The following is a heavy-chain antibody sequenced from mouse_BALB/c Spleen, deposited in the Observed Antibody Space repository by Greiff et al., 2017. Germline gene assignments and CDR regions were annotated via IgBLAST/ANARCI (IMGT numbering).Heavy chain of an antibody. D-gene: IGHD2-14*01. CDR3: ARDLNRYFDY. CDR2: INSNGGST. Sequence: DVKLVESGGGLVQPGGSLKLSCAASGFTFSSYGMSWVRQTPDKRLELVATINSNGGSTYYPDSVKGRFTISRDNAKNTLYLQMSSLKSEDTAMYYCARDLNRYFDYWGQGTTLTVSS. V-gene: IGHV5-6-3*01. J-gene: IGHJ2*01. CDR1: GFTFSSYG.